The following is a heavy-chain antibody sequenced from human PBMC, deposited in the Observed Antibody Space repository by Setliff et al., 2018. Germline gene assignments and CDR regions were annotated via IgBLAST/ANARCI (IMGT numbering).Heavy chain of an antibody. J-gene: IGHJ3*01. V-gene: IGHV4-39*07. CDR3: VRDLSGGQAL. CDR1: GGSVSRTVYY. D-gene: IGHD1-26*01. CDR2: IRDRGNT. Sequence: PSETLSLTCSVAGGSVSRTVYYWGWVRQSPGKGPEWVASIRDRGNTAYNPSLRSRLTISIDTSENQFSMKLISVTAAVTAVYYCVRDLSGGQALRGQGTMVTVSS.